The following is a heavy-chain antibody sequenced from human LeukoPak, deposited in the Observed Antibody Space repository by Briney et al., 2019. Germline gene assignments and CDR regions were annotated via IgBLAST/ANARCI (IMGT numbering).Heavy chain of an antibody. J-gene: IGHJ5*02. Sequence: SGTLSLTCAVYGGSFSGYYWSWIRQPPGKGLEWIGEINHSGSTNYNPSLKSRVTISVDTSKNQFSLKLSSVTAADTAAYYCARGGAGLRYFDWLSSWFDPWGQETLVTVSS. D-gene: IGHD3-9*01. CDR2: INHSGST. CDR1: GGSFSGYY. V-gene: IGHV4-34*01. CDR3: ARGGAGLRYFDWLSSWFDP.